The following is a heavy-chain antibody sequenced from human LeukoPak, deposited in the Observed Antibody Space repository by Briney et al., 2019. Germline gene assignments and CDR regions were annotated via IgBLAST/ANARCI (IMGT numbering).Heavy chain of an antibody. CDR3: AKDPKWGGSVHSFDQ. Sequence: PGGSLRLSCAASGFTFSTYAMTWVRQAPGKGLDWVSAISASADNTYYADSVRGRFTISRDNSKNTLYLQMNSLRAEDTAVYYCAKDPKWGGSVHSFDQWGQGTLVTVSS. V-gene: IGHV3-23*01. CDR1: GFTFSTYA. J-gene: IGHJ4*02. CDR2: ISASADNT. D-gene: IGHD1-26*01.